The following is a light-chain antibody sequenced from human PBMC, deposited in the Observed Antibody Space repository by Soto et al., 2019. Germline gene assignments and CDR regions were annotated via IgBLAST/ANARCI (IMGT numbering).Light chain of an antibody. Sequence: QSALTQPASVSGSPGQSITISCTGTSSYVGGYKYVSWYQQYPGKAPKLMIYEVSNRPSGVSNRFSGSKSGNTASLTISGLQADDEADYYCTSYTSSSSVLFGGGTKLTVL. CDR2: EVS. V-gene: IGLV2-14*01. CDR1: SSYVGGYKY. J-gene: IGLJ2*01. CDR3: TSYTSSSSVL.